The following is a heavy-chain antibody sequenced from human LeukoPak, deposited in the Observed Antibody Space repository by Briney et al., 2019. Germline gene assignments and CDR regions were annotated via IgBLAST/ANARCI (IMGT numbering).Heavy chain of an antibody. CDR3: ARDKPPSYYGDYYYYMDV. J-gene: IGHJ6*03. D-gene: IGHD4-17*01. Sequence: ASVKVSCKASGYTFTSYYMHWVRQAPGQGLEWMGIINPSGGSTSYAQKFQGRVTMTRDMSTSTVYMEPSSLRSEDTAVYYCARDKPPSYYGDYYYYMDVWGKGTTVTVSS. CDR2: INPSGGST. CDR1: GYTFTSYY. V-gene: IGHV1-46*01.